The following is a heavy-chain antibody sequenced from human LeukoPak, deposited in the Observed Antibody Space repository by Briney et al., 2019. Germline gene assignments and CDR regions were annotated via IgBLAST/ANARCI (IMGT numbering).Heavy chain of an antibody. CDR3: AKASITMTVLDH. D-gene: IGHD3-22*01. Sequence: GGSLRLSCAASGFTFSSYGMHWVRQAPGKGLEWVAVISYDGSNKYYADSVKGRFTISRDNSKNTLYLQMNSLRAEDTTVYYCAKASITMTVLDHWGQGTLVTVSS. V-gene: IGHV3-30*18. J-gene: IGHJ4*02. CDR1: GFTFSSYG. CDR2: ISYDGSNK.